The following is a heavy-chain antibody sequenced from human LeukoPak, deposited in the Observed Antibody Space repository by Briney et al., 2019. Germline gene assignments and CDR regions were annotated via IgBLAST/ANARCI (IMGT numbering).Heavy chain of an antibody. V-gene: IGHV3-11*06. CDR3: ASPGAYY. Sequence: PGGSLRLSCAASGFTFSDYYMSWIRQAPGKGLEWVSYIGSSGSYTNYADSVKGRFTISRDNSKNTLYLQMGSLRPEDMAVYYCASPGAYYWGQGTLVTVSS. CDR1: GFTFSDYY. J-gene: IGHJ4*02. CDR2: IGSSGSYT.